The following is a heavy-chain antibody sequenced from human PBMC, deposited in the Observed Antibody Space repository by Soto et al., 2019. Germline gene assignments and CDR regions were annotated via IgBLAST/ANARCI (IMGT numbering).Heavy chain of an antibody. CDR1: GGSISSSSYY. Sequence: QLQLQESGPGLVTHSETLSLTCTVSGGSISSSSYYWGWIRQPPGKGLEWIGSIYYSGSTYYNPSLKSRVTISVDTSKNQFSLKLSSVTAADTAVYYCARPAVAGQIDYWGQGTLVTVSS. CDR2: IYYSGST. V-gene: IGHV4-39*01. J-gene: IGHJ4*02. D-gene: IGHD6-19*01. CDR3: ARPAVAGQIDY.